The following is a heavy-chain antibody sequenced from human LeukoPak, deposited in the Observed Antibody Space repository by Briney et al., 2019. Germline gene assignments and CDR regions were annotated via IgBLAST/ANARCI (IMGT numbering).Heavy chain of an antibody. CDR2: INDSGST. CDR3: ARQLWNYFDY. V-gene: IGHV4-34*01. J-gene: IGHJ4*02. D-gene: IGHD5-18*01. CDR1: GGSFSGYS. Sequence: SETLSLTCAVYGGSFSGYSWTWIRQPPGKGLEWIGEINDSGSTNYNPSLKSRVTISVDTSKNQFSLKLSSVTAADTAVYYCARQLWNYFDYWGQGTLVTVSS.